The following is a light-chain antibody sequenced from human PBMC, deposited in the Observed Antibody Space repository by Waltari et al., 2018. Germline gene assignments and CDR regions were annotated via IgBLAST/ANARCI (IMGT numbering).Light chain of an antibody. V-gene: IGLV2-23*01. Sequence: QSALTQPASVSGSPGQSITISCPGTRRDVWRYRVVSWYQQYPGKAPKLIIYEGSKRPSGVSLRFSASKSGNTASLTISGLQTEDEADYFCCSYAGSNIYVFGTGTKVTVL. J-gene: IGLJ1*01. CDR3: CSYAGSNIYV. CDR1: RRDVWRYRV. CDR2: EGS.